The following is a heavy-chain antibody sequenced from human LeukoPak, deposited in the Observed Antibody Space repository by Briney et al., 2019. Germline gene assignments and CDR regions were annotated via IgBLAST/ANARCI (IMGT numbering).Heavy chain of an antibody. D-gene: IGHD4-23*01. CDR2: ISYDGSNK. J-gene: IGHJ4*02. CDR3: ARDKAYGGNSPTFVY. Sequence: GGSLRLSCAASGFTFSNAWMNWVRQAPGKGLEWVAVISYDGSNKYYADSVKGRFTISRDNSKNTLYLQMNSLRAEDTAVYYCARDKAYGGNSPTFVYWGQGTLVTVSS. V-gene: IGHV3-30-3*01. CDR1: GFTFSNAW.